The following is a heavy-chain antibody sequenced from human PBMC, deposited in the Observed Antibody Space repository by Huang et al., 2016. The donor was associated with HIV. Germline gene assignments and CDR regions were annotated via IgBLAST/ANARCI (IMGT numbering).Heavy chain of an antibody. CDR2: FDNSGSS. CDR1: GGSISSSSYC. CDR3: ARHLWFGESGAWFDP. D-gene: IGHD3-10*01. V-gene: IGHV4-39*01. Sequence: QLQLQESGPGLVKPSETLSLTCTVSGGSISSSSYCWGWIRQSPGKGGVWIGSFDNSGSSYYDPSRKGPVTISVDTSKNQVSVKLSSVTAADTAVYYCARHLWFGESGAWFDPWGQGTLVTVSS. J-gene: IGHJ5*02.